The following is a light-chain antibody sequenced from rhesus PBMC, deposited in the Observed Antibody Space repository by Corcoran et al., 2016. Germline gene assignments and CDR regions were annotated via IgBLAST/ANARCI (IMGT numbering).Light chain of an antibody. CDR1: NSDIGYYNR. V-gene: IGLV2-13*03. Sequence: QAAPTQSPSVSGSPGQSVTISCTGTNSDIGYYNRVSWYQQHPGKAPQLMIYGVSSRPFGVSDRFSGSKSGNTASLTISGLQAEDEADYYCSSFASSGTYIFGSGTRLTVL. CDR3: SSFASSGTYI. J-gene: IGLJ1*01. CDR2: GVS.